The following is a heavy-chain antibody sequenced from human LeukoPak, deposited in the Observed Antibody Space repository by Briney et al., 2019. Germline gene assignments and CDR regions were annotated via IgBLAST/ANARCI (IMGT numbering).Heavy chain of an antibody. J-gene: IGHJ4*02. CDR1: GFRFSDHW. CDR2: IKKDGSEQ. Sequence: GRSLRLSCAASGFRFSDHWMNWFRKAPGKGLEGVATIKKDGSEQYYVDYMKGRSTISRDNAKNSVYLQINSLKAEDTAVYYCARDLGWLQSDYWGQGTLVTVSS. D-gene: IGHD5-24*01. CDR3: ARDLGWLQSDY. V-gene: IGHV3-7*01.